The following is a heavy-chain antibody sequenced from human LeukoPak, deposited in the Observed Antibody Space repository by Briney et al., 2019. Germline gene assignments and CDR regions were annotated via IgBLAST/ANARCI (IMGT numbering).Heavy chain of an antibody. J-gene: IGHJ4*02. V-gene: IGHV3-53*01. CDR2: IYSDNT. Sequence: GGSLRLSCAAPGFTFSSYSMNWVRQAPGKGLEWVSFIYSDNTHYSDPVKGRFTISRDNSNNTLYLQMNSLRAEDTAVYYCARRAGAYSHPYDYWGQGTLVTVSS. CDR3: ARRAGAYSHPYDY. D-gene: IGHD4/OR15-4a*01. CDR1: GFTFSSYS.